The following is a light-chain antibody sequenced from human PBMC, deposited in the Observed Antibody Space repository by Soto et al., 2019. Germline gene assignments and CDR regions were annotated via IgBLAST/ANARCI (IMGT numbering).Light chain of an antibody. Sequence: QSVLTQPPSVSGAPGQWVSISCTGSRPNIGAGFDVHWYQQLPGTAPQLLIYANTNRPSGVPDRFSGSKSGTSASLAITGLQAEEEADYYCQSYDSTLGGSVFGTGTKLTVL. V-gene: IGLV1-40*01. CDR3: QSYDSTLGGSV. CDR2: ANT. J-gene: IGLJ1*01. CDR1: RPNIGAGFD.